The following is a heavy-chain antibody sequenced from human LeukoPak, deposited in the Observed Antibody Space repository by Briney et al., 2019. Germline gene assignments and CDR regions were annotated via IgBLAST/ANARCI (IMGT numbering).Heavy chain of an antibody. D-gene: IGHD2-2*01. V-gene: IGHV3-64D*06. CDR3: VKGTSTKYYYYGMDV. CDR1: GFAFSNYA. J-gene: IGHJ6*02. Sequence: PGGSLRLSCSASGFAFSNYATHWVRQAPGKGLEYVAGINSNGGSTFYADSVKGRFTMSGDNSKNTLYLQMSSLRAEDTAVHYCVKGTSTKYYYYGMDVWGQGTTVTVSS. CDR2: INSNGGST.